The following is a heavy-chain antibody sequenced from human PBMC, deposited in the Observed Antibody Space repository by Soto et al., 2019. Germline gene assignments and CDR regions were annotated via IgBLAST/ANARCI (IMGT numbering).Heavy chain of an antibody. CDR3: ARTCAYSLYDY. CDR1: GYTFTSYA. D-gene: IGHD2-21*01. J-gene: IGHJ4*02. CDR2: INAGNGNT. V-gene: IGHV1-3*01. Sequence: QVQLVQSGAEVKKPGASAKVSCKASGYTFTSYAIHWVRQAPGQRLEWMGWINAGNGNTKYSQKFQGRVAITRDTSVSTAYIALSTLRSDDTSVDCWARTCAYSLYDYWGQGTLVTVSS.